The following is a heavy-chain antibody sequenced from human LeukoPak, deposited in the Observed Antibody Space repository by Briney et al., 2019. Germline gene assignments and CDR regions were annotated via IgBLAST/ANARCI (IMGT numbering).Heavy chain of an antibody. J-gene: IGHJ6*03. CDR2: ISSSSSYI. Sequence: GGSLRLSCAASGFTFSSYWMSWVRQAPGKGLEWVSSISSSSSYIYYADSVKGRFTISRDNAKNSLYLQMNSLRAEDTAVYYCARDSHGSGSNYYYYMDVWGKGTTVTISS. CDR3: ARDSHGSGSNYYYYMDV. CDR1: GFTFSSYW. D-gene: IGHD3-22*01. V-gene: IGHV3-21*01.